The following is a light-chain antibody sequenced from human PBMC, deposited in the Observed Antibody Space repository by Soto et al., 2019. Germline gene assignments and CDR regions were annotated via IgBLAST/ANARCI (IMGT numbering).Light chain of an antibody. Sequence: QSALTQPASVSGSPGQSITISCTGTSSDVGAYNYVSWYQQHPGKAPKVMIYDVSNRPSGVSDRFSGSKSGNTASLTTSGLQAEDEADYYCLSFAISSTYVFGTGTKVTVL. CDR2: DVS. CDR3: LSFAISSTYV. CDR1: SSDVGAYNY. V-gene: IGLV2-14*01. J-gene: IGLJ1*01.